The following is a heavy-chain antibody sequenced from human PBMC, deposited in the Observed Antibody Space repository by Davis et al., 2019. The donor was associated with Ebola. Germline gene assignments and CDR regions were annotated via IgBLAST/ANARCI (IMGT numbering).Heavy chain of an antibody. J-gene: IGHJ6*02. CDR1: GGSISSYY. V-gene: IGHV4-59*12. Sequence: GSLRLSCTVSGGSISSYYWSWIRQPPGKGLEWIGYIYYSGSTNYNPSLKSRVTISVDTSKNQFSLKLSSVTAADTAVYYCASGSWYSYYGMDVWGQGTTVTVSS. D-gene: IGHD6-13*01. CDR2: IYYSGST. CDR3: ASGSWYSYYGMDV.